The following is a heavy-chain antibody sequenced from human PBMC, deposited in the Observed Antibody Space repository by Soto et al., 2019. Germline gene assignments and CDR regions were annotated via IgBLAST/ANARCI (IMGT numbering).Heavy chain of an antibody. J-gene: IGHJ4*02. CDR1: GFTFRSYW. V-gene: IGHV3-74*01. Sequence: GGSLRLSCAASGFTFRSYWMHWVRQAPGKGLVWVSHINSDGRTTNYADSVKGRFTIARDNAKNTLYLQMNSLRAEDTAVYYCVREEVGYSSGWCVGYFDYWGQLALVTVSS. CDR2: INSDGRTT. CDR3: VREEVGYSSGWCVGYFDY. D-gene: IGHD6-13*01.